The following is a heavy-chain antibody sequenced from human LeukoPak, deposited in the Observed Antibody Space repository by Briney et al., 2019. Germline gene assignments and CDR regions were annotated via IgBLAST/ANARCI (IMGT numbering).Heavy chain of an antibody. Sequence: PSETLSLTCTVSDGSISIHNYYWGWVRQPPGKGLEWIGSIYYSGSTYYTPSLKSRVTISVDTSKNSFSLNLRSVTAADTALYYCARVYNPDYYYHMDVWGKGTTVTVSS. J-gene: IGHJ6*04. D-gene: IGHD1-14*01. V-gene: IGHV4-39*07. CDR1: DGSISIHNYY. CDR3: ARVYNPDYYYHMDV. CDR2: IYYSGST.